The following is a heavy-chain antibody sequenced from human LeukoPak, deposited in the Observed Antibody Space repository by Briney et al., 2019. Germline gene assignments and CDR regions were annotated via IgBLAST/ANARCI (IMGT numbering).Heavy chain of an antibody. J-gene: IGHJ6*02. Sequence: GRSLRLSCAASGFTFSSYAMHWVRQAPGKGLEWVAVISYDGSNKYYADSVKGRFTISRDNSKNTLYPQMNSLRAEDTAVYYCASPAVLGSQNYYYYYGMDVWGQGTTVTVSS. CDR2: ISYDGSNK. V-gene: IGHV3-30-3*01. CDR1: GFTFSSYA. CDR3: ASPAVLGSQNYYYYYGMDV. D-gene: IGHD3-3*02.